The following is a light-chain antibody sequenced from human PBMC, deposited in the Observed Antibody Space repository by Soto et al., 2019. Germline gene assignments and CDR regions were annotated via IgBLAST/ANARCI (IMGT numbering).Light chain of an antibody. CDR2: GAS. Sequence: DIQMTQSPSTLSASVGDRVTITCRASQGITSYLAWYQQKPGKAPNLLIYGASTLQSGVPSRFSGSGSGTDFTLTISSLQAEDFATHYCQQTRSYPSTFGGGTKVDIK. CDR1: QGITSY. CDR3: QQTRSYPST. J-gene: IGKJ4*01. V-gene: IGKV1-9*01.